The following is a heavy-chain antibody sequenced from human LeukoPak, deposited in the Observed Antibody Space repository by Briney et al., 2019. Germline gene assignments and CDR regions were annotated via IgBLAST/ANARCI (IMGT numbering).Heavy chain of an antibody. CDR2: IHYSGTT. CDR1: GGSITNYY. V-gene: IGHV4-59*01. Sequence: PSENLSLTCSVSGGSITNYYWNWIRQPPGKGLEWIGYIHYSGTTNHNPSLQSRVTISVDTSKNQFSLQLISVTAADTAVYYCARVSPQVPYYYYGMDVWGKGTTVTVSS. J-gene: IGHJ6*04. CDR3: ARVSPQVPYYYYGMDV. D-gene: IGHD2-2*01.